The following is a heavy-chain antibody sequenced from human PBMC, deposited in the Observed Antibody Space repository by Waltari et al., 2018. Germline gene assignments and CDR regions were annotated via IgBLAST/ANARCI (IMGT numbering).Heavy chain of an antibody. V-gene: IGHV4-34*01. CDR2: INHSGST. J-gene: IGHJ6*03. CDR1: GGSFSGYY. Sequence: QVQLQQWGAGLLKPSETLSLTCAVYGGSFSGYYWSWIRQPPGKGLEWIGEINHSGSTNYNPSLKSRVTISVDTSKNQFSLKLSSVTAADTAVYYCARGRYQPPARGVYMDVWGKGTTVTVSS. D-gene: IGHD2-2*01. CDR3: ARGRYQPPARGVYMDV.